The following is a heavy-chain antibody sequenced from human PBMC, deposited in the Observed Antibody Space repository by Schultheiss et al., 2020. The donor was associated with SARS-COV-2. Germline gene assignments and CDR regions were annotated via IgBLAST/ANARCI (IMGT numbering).Heavy chain of an antibody. CDR2: IWYDGSNK. V-gene: IGHV3-33*01. D-gene: IGHD5-18*01. Sequence: GGSLRLSCAASGFTFSSYGMHWVRQAPGKGLEWVAVIWYDGSNKYYADSVKGRFTISRDNSKNTLYLQMNSLRAEDTAVYYCARDTLDSYGLDYWGQGTLVTVSS. J-gene: IGHJ4*02. CDR3: ARDTLDSYGLDY. CDR1: GFTFSSYG.